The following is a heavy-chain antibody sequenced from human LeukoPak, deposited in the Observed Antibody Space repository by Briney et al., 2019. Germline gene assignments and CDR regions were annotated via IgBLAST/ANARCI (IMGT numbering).Heavy chain of an antibody. J-gene: IGHJ4*02. CDR3: ASCPWFGEDVGY. D-gene: IGHD3-10*01. Sequence: SETLSLTCTGSGGSISSYYWSWIRQPPGKGLEWIGYIYYSGSTNYNPSLKSRVTISVDTSKNQFSLKLSSVTAADTAVYYCASCPWFGEDVGYWGQGTLVTVSS. CDR2: IYYSGST. CDR1: GGSISSYY. V-gene: IGHV4-59*12.